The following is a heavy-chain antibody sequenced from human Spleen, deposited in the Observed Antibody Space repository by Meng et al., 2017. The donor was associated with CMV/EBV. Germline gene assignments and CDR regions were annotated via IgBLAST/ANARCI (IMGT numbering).Heavy chain of an antibody. D-gene: IGHD2-2*01. J-gene: IGHJ3*02. CDR2: IYYSGTT. CDR1: GGSINSYY. V-gene: IGHV4-59*01. Sequence: SETLSLTCTVSGGSINSYYWSWIRQPPGKGLEWIGYIYYSGTTNYNPSLRSRVTISVDTSKNQVSLRLSSVTAADTAFYYCVRDLSVVAGAIGAYDIWGQGTLVTV. CDR3: VRDLSVVAGAIGAYDI.